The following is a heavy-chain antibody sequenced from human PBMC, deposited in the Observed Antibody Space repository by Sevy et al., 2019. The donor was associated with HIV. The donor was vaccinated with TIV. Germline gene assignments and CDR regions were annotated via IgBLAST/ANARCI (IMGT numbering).Heavy chain of an antibody. CDR1: GGSISSYY. J-gene: IGHJ6*02. D-gene: IGHD6-13*01. V-gene: IGHV4-59*01. CDR3: ARTGIAAPGYYYYYGMDV. CDR2: IYYSGST. Sequence: SETRSLTCTVSGGSISSYYWSWIRQPPGKGLEWIGYIYYSGSTNYNPSLKSRVTISVDTSKNQFSLKLSSVTAADTAVYYCARTGIAAPGYYYYYGMDVWGQGTTVTVSS.